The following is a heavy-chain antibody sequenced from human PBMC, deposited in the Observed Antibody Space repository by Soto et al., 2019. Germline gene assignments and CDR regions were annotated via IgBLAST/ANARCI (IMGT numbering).Heavy chain of an antibody. CDR1: GFTVSSNY. V-gene: IGHV3-66*01. J-gene: IGHJ4*02. Sequence: EVQLVESGGGLVQPGGSLRLSCAASGFTVSSNYLSWVRQAPGKGLEWVSVIYSGGSTYYADSVKGRFTISRDNSKNTLYLQMNSLRVEDTAVYYCARDKIPDILTGYYDEYWGQGTLVTVSS. CDR3: ARDKIPDILTGYYDEY. D-gene: IGHD3-9*01. CDR2: IYSGGST.